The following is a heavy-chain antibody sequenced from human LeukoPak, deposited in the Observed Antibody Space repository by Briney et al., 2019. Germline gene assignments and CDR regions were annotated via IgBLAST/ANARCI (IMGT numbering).Heavy chain of an antibody. J-gene: IGHJ5*02. CDR2: ISSSGSTI. Sequence: GGSLRLSCAASGFTFSSYEMNWVRQAPGKGLEWVSYISSSGSTIYYADSVKGRFTISRDNAKNSLYLQMNSLRAEDTAVYYCARNLLAAAGTRLAYNLFDPWGQGTLVTVSS. D-gene: IGHD6-13*01. CDR3: ARNLLAAAGTRLAYNLFDP. V-gene: IGHV3-48*03. CDR1: GFTFSSYE.